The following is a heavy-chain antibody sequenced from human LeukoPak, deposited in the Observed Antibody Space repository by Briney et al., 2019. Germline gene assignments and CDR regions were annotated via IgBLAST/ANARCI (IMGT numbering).Heavy chain of an antibody. CDR3: ARDPHDYDYVWGSYFVGY. D-gene: IGHD3-16*01. Sequence: PGRSLRLSCAASGFTFNSYSMHWVRQAPGKGLEWVAVILYDGSNKYYADSVKGRFTISRDNSKNTLSLQMNSLRAEDTAVYYCARDPHDYDYVWGSYFVGYWGQGTLVTVSS. V-gene: IGHV3-30-3*01. CDR1: GFTFNSYS. J-gene: IGHJ4*02. CDR2: ILYDGSNK.